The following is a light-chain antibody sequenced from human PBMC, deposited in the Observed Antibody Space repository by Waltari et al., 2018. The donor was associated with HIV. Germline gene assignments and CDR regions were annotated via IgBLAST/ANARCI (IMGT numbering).Light chain of an antibody. V-gene: IGLV2-23*02. CDR3: CSYAGSSTLV. J-gene: IGLJ3*02. CDR1: SSDVGSYNL. CDR2: EVS. Sequence: QSALTQPASVSGSPGQSITISCTGTSSDVGSYNLVSWYQQHPGKAPTLMSDEVSKRPAGVSNRFSGSKSGNTASLTIPGLQAEDEADYYCCSYAGSSTLVFGGGTKLTVL.